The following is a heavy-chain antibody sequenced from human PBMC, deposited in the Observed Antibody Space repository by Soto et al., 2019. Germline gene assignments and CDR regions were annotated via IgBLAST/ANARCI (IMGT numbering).Heavy chain of an antibody. Sequence: SVKVSCKASGGTFSSYAISWVRQAPGQGLEWMGGIIPIFGTANYAQKFQGRVTITADESTSTAYMELSSLRSEDTAVYYCARGGKNSSTYDADYYYYGMDAWGQGTTVTVSS. D-gene: IGHD2-15*01. J-gene: IGHJ6*02. CDR3: ARGGKNSSTYDADYYYYGMDA. CDR2: IIPIFGTA. CDR1: GGTFSSYA. V-gene: IGHV1-69*13.